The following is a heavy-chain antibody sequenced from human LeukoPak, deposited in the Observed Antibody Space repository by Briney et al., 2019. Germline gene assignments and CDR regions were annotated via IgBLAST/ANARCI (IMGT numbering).Heavy chain of an antibody. CDR3: ARTKDTAMVG. CDR2: IYHSGDT. CDR1: GASISDYY. Sequence: SETLSLTCTVSGASISDYYWSWIRQPPGKGLEWIGYIYHSGDTNYNPSLKSRVTISLDTSKSQFSLKLSSVTAADTAVYYCARTKDTAMVGWGQGTLATVSS. J-gene: IGHJ4*02. V-gene: IGHV4-59*01. D-gene: IGHD5-18*01.